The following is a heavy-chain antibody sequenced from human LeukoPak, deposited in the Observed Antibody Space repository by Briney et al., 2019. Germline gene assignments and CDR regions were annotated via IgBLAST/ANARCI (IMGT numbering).Heavy chain of an antibody. D-gene: IGHD3-22*01. V-gene: IGHV4-31*03. CDR2: IYYSGST. J-gene: IGHJ6*02. CDR3: ARLSSGYYYGYQYYYGMDV. CDR1: GGSISSGGYY. Sequence: SQTLSLTCTVSGGSISSGGYYWSWIRQHPGKGLEWIGCIYYSGSTYYNPSLKSRVTISVDTSKDQFSLKLSSVTAADTAVYYCARLSSGYYYGYQYYYGMDVWGQGTTVTVSS.